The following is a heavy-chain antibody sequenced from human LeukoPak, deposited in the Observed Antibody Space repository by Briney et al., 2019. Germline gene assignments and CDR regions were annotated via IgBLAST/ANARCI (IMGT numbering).Heavy chain of an antibody. CDR1: GGSISSYY. CDR3: ARPYSSSSPFDY. V-gene: IGHV4-4*07. J-gene: IGHJ4*02. Sequence: SETLPLTCTVSGGSISSYYWGWIRQPAGKGLEWIGRIYTSGSTNYNTSLKSRVTMSVDTSKNQFSLKLNSVTAADTAVYYCARPYSSSSPFDYWGQGTLVTVSS. D-gene: IGHD6-6*01. CDR2: IYTSGST.